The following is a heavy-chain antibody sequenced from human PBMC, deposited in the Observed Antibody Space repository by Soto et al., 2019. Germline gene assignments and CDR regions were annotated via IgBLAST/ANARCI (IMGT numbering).Heavy chain of an antibody. Sequence: GESLKISSNGSGYNFTSYWIGWVRQMPGKGLEWMGIIYPGDSDTRYSPSFQGQVTISADKSISTAYLQWSSLKASDTAMYYCARRMVRGALYYYYGMDVWGQGTTVTVSS. CDR1: GYNFTSYW. J-gene: IGHJ6*02. V-gene: IGHV5-51*01. D-gene: IGHD3-10*01. CDR2: IYPGDSDT. CDR3: ARRMVRGALYYYYGMDV.